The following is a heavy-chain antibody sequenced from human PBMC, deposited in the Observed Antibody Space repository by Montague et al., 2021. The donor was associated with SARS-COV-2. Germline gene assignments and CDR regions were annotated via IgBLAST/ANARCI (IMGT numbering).Heavy chain of an antibody. D-gene: IGHD3-10*01. CDR3: ARREDYCGSGSYPN. CDR2: IYYSGST. J-gene: IGHJ4*02. Sequence: SETLSLTCTVSGGSISSSSYCWGWIRQPPGKGLEWIGSIYYSGSTYYNPSLKSRVTISVDTSKNQFSLKLSSVTAADTAVYYCARREDYCGSGSYPNWGQGTLVTVSS. V-gene: IGHV4-39*01. CDR1: GGSISSSSYC.